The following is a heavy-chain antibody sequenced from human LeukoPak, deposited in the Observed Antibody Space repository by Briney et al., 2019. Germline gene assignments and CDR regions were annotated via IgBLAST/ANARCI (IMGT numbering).Heavy chain of an antibody. CDR2: IKKDGSEK. V-gene: IGHV3-7*01. J-gene: IGHJ4*02. CDR3: ARHLSGVTGYTYGRGIDY. Sequence: GGSLRLSCAASGFTFSSYWMSWVRQAPGKGLEWVANIKKDGSEKYYVDSVKGRFTISRDNAKTSLYLQMNSLRAEDTAVYYCARHLSGVTGYTYGRGIDYWGQGTLVTVSP. D-gene: IGHD5-18*01. CDR1: GFTFSSYW.